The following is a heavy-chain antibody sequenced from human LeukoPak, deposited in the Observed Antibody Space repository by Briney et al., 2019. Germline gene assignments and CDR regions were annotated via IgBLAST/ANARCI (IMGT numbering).Heavy chain of an antibody. CDR2: IYYSGST. Sequence: PSETLSLTCAVSGGSISSNSYYWGWIRQPPGKGLEWIGSIYYSGSTYYNPSLKSRVTISVDTSKNQFSLKLSSVTAADTAVYYCASVDTAHNWFDPSGQGTLVTVSS. D-gene: IGHD5-18*01. CDR3: ASVDTAHNWFDP. V-gene: IGHV4-39*01. CDR1: GGSISSNSYY. J-gene: IGHJ5*02.